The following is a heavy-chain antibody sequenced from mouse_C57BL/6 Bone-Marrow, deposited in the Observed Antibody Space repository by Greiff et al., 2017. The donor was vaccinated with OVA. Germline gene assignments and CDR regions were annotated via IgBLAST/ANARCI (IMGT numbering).Heavy chain of an antibody. CDR1: GYTFTSYW. CDR3: ARGVDF. J-gene: IGHJ2*01. Sequence: QVQLQQPGAELVMPGASVKLSCKASGYTFTSYWMHWVKQRPGQGLEWIGEIDPSDSYTNYNQKFKGKSPLTVDKSSSTAYMQLSSLTSEYSAVYYGARGVDFWGQGTTLTVSS. V-gene: IGHV1-69*01. CDR2: IDPSDSYT.